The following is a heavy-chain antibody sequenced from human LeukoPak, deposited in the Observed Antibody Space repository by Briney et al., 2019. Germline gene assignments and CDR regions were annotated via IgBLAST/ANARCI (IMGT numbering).Heavy chain of an antibody. CDR3: SRAAAGAEIGY. D-gene: IGHD6-13*01. J-gene: IGHJ4*02. V-gene: IGHV1-2*02. Sequence: ASVKVSCKASGYTFTGYYMHWVRQAPGQGLEWMGWINPNSGGTNYAQKFQGRVTMTRDTSISTAYMELSRLTSDDAAVYYCSRAAAGAEIGYWGQGTLVTVSS. CDR2: INPNSGGT. CDR1: GYTFTGYY.